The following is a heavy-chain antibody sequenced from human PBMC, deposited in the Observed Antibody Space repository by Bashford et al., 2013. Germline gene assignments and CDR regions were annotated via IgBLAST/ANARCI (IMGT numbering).Heavy chain of an antibody. D-gene: IGHD5-24*01. J-gene: IGHJ4*02. Sequence: GSLRLSCAASGFSFTSYIFHWVRQAPGKGLEWVSSISINGTFIYYADSVKGRFTLSRDNSKNSVFLEMNRLRPDDTALYYCARDLGDNVYESLLSGYFDSVGQGTLVTSPQ. CDR3: ARDLGDNVYESLLSGYFDS. CDR1: GFSFTSYI. V-gene: IGHV3-21*01. CDR2: ISINGTFI.